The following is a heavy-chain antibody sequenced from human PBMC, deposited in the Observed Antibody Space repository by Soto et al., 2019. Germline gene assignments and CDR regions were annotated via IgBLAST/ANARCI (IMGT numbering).Heavy chain of an antibody. CDR3: ARGGDYVWGSYRSAYFQH. CDR2: IIPIFGTA. Sequence: QVQLVQSGAEVKKPGSSVKVSCKASGGTFSSYAISWVRQAPGQGLEWMGGIIPIFGTANYAQKFQGRVTITADESTSTAYMELSRLRSEDMAVYYCARGGDYVWGSYRSAYFQHWGQGTLVTVSS. V-gene: IGHV1-69*01. J-gene: IGHJ1*01. CDR1: GGTFSSYA. D-gene: IGHD3-16*02.